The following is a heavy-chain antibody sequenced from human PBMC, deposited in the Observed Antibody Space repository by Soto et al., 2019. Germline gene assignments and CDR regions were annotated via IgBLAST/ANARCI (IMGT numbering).Heavy chain of an antibody. Sequence: SVKVSCKASGGTFSSYAISWVRQAPGQGLEWMGGIIPIFGTANYAQKFQGRVTITADESTSTAYMELSSLRSEDTAVYYCARDGPGYSSGWPYGMDVWGQGTTVTVSS. CDR2: IIPIFGTA. D-gene: IGHD6-19*01. CDR1: GGTFSSYA. CDR3: ARDGPGYSSGWPYGMDV. J-gene: IGHJ6*02. V-gene: IGHV1-69*13.